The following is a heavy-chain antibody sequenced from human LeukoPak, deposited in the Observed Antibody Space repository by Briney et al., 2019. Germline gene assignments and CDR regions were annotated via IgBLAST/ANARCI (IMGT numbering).Heavy chain of an antibody. CDR3: VSYLVVPAANFDY. Sequence: SETLSLTCTVSGGSISSSSYYWGWIRQPPGKGLEWIGSIYYSGSTYYNPSLKSRVTISVDTSKNQFSLKLSSVTAADTAMYYCVSYLVVPAANFDYWGQGTLVTVSS. J-gene: IGHJ4*02. V-gene: IGHV4-39*07. CDR2: IYYSGST. CDR1: GGSISSSSYY. D-gene: IGHD2-2*01.